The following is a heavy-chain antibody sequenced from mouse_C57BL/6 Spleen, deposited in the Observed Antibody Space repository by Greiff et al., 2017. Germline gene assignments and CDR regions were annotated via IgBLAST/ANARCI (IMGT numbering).Heavy chain of an antibody. CDR2: INPNNGGT. CDR3: ARKGVYYDCDGFAY. CDR1: GYTFTNYY. D-gene: IGHD2-4*01. V-gene: IGHV1-22*01. J-gene: IGHJ3*01. Sequence: VQLQQPGPELVKPGASVKMSCKASGYTFTNYYMHWVKQSHGQSLEWIGYINPNNGGTRYNQKFKGKATLTVNKSSSTAYMQLRSLTSEDAAVYYCARKGVYYDCDGFAYWGQGTLVTVSA.